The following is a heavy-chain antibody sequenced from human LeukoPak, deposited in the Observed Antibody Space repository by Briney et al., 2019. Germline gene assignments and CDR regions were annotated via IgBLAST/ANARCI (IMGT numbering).Heavy chain of an antibody. Sequence: GGSLRLSCSASGFTFSNFAMSWVRQAPGKGLEWVSAVSSDGINTYYTDSLKGRITISRDNAKNSLYLQMNSLRAEDTAVYYCARAPRYDYVWGSYRLDYWGQGTLVTVSS. CDR2: VSSDGINT. V-gene: IGHV3-23*01. D-gene: IGHD3-16*02. J-gene: IGHJ4*02. CDR3: ARAPRYDYVWGSYRLDY. CDR1: GFTFSNFA.